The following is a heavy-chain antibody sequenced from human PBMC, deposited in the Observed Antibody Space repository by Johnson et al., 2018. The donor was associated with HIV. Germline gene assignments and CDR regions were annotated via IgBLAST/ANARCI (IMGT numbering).Heavy chain of an antibody. CDR3: AKDQASSLNAFDI. CDR2: IWYDGSNK. D-gene: IGHD2-2*01. CDR1: GFTFSSYG. J-gene: IGHJ3*02. V-gene: IGHV3-33*06. Sequence: QVQVLESWGGVVQPGRSLRLSCAASGFTFSSYGMHWVRQAPGKGLEWVAVIWYDGSNKYYADSVKGRFIISRDNSKNTLYLQMNSLRAEDTAVYYCAKDQASSLNAFDIWGQGTMVTVSS.